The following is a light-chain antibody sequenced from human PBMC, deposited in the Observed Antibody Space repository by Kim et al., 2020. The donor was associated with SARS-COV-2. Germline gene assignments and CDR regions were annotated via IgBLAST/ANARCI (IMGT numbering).Light chain of an antibody. V-gene: IGLV6-57*03. CDR3: QSYNRDNVI. CDR2: EDD. Sequence: TVTNACTRSSGSMNKNYVQWYQQRPGGVPTTVIYEDDQRPSGVSDRFSGSIDNSSNSASLTISGLRTEDEADYYCQSYNRDNVIFGGGTQLTVL. CDR1: SGSMNKNY. J-gene: IGLJ2*01.